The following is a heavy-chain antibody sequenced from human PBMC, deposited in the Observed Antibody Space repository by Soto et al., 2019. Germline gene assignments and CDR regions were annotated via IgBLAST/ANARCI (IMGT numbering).Heavy chain of an antibody. CDR1: SGSISSGAYY. Sequence: QVQLQESGPGLVKPSQTLSLTCTVSSGSISSGAYYWSWIRQHPGKGLEWIGYIYYSGGTHYNPSLQIRITLSVDTSKNQFSLKLSSVTAADTAVYYCARVRLGGVIVPYFDYWGQGTLVTVSS. V-gene: IGHV4-31*03. J-gene: IGHJ4*02. D-gene: IGHD3-16*02. CDR3: ARVRLGGVIVPYFDY. CDR2: IYYSGGT.